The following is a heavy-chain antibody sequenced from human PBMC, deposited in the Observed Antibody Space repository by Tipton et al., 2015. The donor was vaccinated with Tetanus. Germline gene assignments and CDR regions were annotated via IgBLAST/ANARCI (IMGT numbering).Heavy chain of an antibody. D-gene: IGHD5-24*01. J-gene: IGHJ4*02. CDR3: ARVAENFDY. V-gene: IGHV4-59*01. Sequence: TLSLTCTVSGGSMSTYYWSWIRQPPGKGLEWIGYVYYTGSTDYNPSLKSRVTISVDTSKSQFSLRLTSVTAADTAVYYCARVAENFDYWGQGTLVTVSS. CDR1: GGSMSTYY. CDR2: VYYTGST.